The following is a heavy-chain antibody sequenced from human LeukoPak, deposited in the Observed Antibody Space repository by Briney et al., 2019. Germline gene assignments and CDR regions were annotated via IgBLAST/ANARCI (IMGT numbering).Heavy chain of an antibody. D-gene: IGHD2-2*01. CDR2: IYYRGTT. V-gene: IGHV4-59*11. Sequence: PSETLSLTCTVSGGSISNLYWSWIRQPPGKGLEWIAYIYYRGTTHYNPSLKGRVTISLDTSKSQFSLELSSVTAADTAVYYCARGPLSYCNSATCYANWFDSWGQGALVTVSS. CDR1: GGSISNLY. CDR3: ARGPLSYCNSATCYANWFDS. J-gene: IGHJ5*01.